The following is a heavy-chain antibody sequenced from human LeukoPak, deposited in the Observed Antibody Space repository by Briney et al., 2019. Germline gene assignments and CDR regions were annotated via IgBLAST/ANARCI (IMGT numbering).Heavy chain of an antibody. CDR1: GGSISSGGYY. V-gene: IGHV4-31*03. Sequence: SETLSLTCTVSGGSISSGGYYWSWIRQHPGKGLEWIGYIYYSGSTYYNPSLKSRVTISVDTSKNQFSLKLSSVTAADTAVYYCARDQGVSRFLGYGMDVWGQGTTVTVSS. CDR2: IYYSGST. D-gene: IGHD3-3*01. CDR3: ARDQGVSRFLGYGMDV. J-gene: IGHJ6*02.